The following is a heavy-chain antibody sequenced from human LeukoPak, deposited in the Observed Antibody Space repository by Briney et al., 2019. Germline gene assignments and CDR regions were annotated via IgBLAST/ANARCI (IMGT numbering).Heavy chain of an antibody. Sequence: GGSLRLSCATSGFTFSSFAMSWVRQAPGKGLEWVSAIHSGGSTYYVDSVKGRFTISRDNPKNTLYLQMNSLRAEDTALYYCAKDLDYYDSSGYPVDYWGQGTLVTVSS. CDR1: GFTFSSFA. J-gene: IGHJ4*02. D-gene: IGHD3-22*01. V-gene: IGHV3-23*01. CDR2: IHSGGST. CDR3: AKDLDYYDSSGYPVDY.